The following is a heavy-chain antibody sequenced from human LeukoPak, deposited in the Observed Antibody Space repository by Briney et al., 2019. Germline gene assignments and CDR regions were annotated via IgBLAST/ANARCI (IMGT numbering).Heavy chain of an antibody. CDR3: TRRNCSGGSCYDY. J-gene: IGHJ4*02. CDR2: IRSKAISYAT. Sequence: SGGSLRLSCAASGFTFSGSAMHWVRQASGKGLEWVGRIRSKAISYATAYAASVKGRFTISRDDSKNTAYLQMNSLKTEDTAVYYCTRRNCSGGSCYDYWGQGTLVTVSS. CDR1: GFTFSGSA. D-gene: IGHD2-15*01. V-gene: IGHV3-73*01.